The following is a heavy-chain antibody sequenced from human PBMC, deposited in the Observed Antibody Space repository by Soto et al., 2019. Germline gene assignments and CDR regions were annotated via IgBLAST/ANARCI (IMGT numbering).Heavy chain of an antibody. V-gene: IGHV3-74*01. CDR2: INSDGSNT. D-gene: IGHD6-19*01. CDR1: GFTFSRYW. J-gene: IGHJ4*02. CDR3: VRGSPTGTVAGD. Sequence: EVQLVESGGGLVQPGGSLRLSCAATGFTFSRYWMHWVRQAPGKGLVWVSGINSDGSNTNYADSVKGRFTISRDNAKNTLCLQMNSLRAEDRAVYYCVRGSPTGTVAGDWGQGTLVTVSS.